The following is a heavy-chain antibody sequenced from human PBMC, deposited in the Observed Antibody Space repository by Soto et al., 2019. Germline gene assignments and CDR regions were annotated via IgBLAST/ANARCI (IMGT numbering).Heavy chain of an antibody. J-gene: IGHJ6*03. Sequence: PGGSLRLSCAASGFTFSDYYMSWIRQAPGKGLEWVSYISSSGSTIYYADSVKGRFTISRDNAKNSLYLQMNSLRAEDTAVYYCARDHSGYGGEAVFDYYYMDVWGKGTTVTVSS. D-gene: IGHD5-12*01. CDR1: GFTFSDYY. CDR2: ISSSGSTI. V-gene: IGHV3-11*01. CDR3: ARDHSGYGGEAVFDYYYMDV.